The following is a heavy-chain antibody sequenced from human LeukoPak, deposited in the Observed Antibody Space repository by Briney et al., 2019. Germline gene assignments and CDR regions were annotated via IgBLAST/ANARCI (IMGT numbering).Heavy chain of an antibody. V-gene: IGHV3-23*01. J-gene: IGHJ4*02. CDR2: ISGSGGST. Sequence: PGGSLRLSCAASGFTFSSYAMSWVRQAPGKGLEWVSAISGSGGSTYYADSVKGRFTISRDNSKNTLYLQMNSLRAEDTAVYYCARATGEGPMTTVTNDYWGQGTLVTVSS. CDR3: ARATGEGPMTTVTNDY. D-gene: IGHD4-17*01. CDR1: GFTFSSYA.